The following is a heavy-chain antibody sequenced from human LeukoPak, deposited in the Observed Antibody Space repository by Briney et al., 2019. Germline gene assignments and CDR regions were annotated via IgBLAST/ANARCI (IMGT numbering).Heavy chain of an antibody. J-gene: IGHJ4*02. CDR2: IYYSGST. CDR3: ARVLRYGGYYSLDY. V-gene: IGHV4-39*01. CDR1: GGSISSSSYY. D-gene: IGHD5-12*01. Sequence: SETLSLTCTVPGGSISSSSYYWGWIRQPPGKGLEWIGSIYYSGSTYYNPSLKSRVTISVDTSKNQFSLKLSSVTAADTAVYYCARVLRYGGYYSLDYWGQGTLVTVSS.